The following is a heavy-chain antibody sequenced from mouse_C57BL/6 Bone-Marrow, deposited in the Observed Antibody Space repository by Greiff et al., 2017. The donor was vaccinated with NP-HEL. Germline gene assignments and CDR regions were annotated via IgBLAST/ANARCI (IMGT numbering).Heavy chain of an antibody. V-gene: IGHV1-76*01. J-gene: IGHJ4*01. CDR2: IYPGSGNT. D-gene: IGHD2-4*01. CDR1: GYTFTDYY. Sequence: VKLVESGAELVRPGASVKLSCKASGYTFTDYYINWVKQRPGQGLEWIARIYPGSGNTYYNEKFKGKATLTAEKSSSTAYMQLSSLTSEDSAVYFCARGGLPAMDYWGQGTSVTVSS. CDR3: ARGGLPAMDY.